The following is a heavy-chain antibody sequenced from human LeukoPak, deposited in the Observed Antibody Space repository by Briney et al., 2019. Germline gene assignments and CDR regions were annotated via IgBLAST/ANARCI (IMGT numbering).Heavy chain of an antibody. CDR1: GGSISSVGYY. CDR3: ARATGGAAAADFDP. V-gene: IGHV4-31*03. Sequence: SETLSLTCTVFGGSISSVGYYWSWIRQHPGKGLEWIGFIYYTGTTTYYNPSLKSRATISVDTSKNHFSLKLTSVTAADTAVYYCARATGGAAAADFDPWGQGTLVTVSS. D-gene: IGHD6-13*01. CDR2: IYYTGTTT. J-gene: IGHJ5*02.